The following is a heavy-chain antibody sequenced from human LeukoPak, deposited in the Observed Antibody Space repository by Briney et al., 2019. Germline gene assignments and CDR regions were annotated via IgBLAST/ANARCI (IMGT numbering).Heavy chain of an antibody. CDR1: GFIFNSYW. Sequence: GGSLRLSCAASGFIFNSYWMSWVRQAPGKGLEWVANINEDGSEKYYVDSVKGRFTISRDNAKNSLYLQMNSLRVEDTAVYYCASDTKVRAPWGQGALVTVSS. CDR3: ASDTKVRAP. CDR2: INEDGSEK. D-gene: IGHD2-2*01. V-gene: IGHV3-7*01. J-gene: IGHJ5*02.